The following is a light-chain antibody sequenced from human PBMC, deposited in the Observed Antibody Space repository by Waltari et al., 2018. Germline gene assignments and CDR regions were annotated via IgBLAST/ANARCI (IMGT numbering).Light chain of an antibody. CDR2: DTS. J-gene: IGKJ1*01. Sequence: DIVLTQSPATLSLSPGERASLSCRASQGVSSYLAWYQQKPGQAPRLLIYDTSNRATGIPARFSGSGPGPDFTLTISSLEPEDFAVYYCQQRSTWPWTFGQGTKVEIK. CDR3: QQRSTWPWT. V-gene: IGKV3D-11*01. CDR1: QGVSSY.